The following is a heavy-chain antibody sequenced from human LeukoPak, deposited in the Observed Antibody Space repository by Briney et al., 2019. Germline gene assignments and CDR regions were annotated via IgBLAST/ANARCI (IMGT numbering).Heavy chain of an antibody. D-gene: IGHD5-18*01. Sequence: PSETLSLTCTVSDGSISSYFWSWIRQPPGKGLEWIGYIYYSGSTNYNPFLKSRVTISVDTSKNQFSLKLSSVTAADTAVYYCARRSRYGHFDYWGQGTLVTVSS. CDR3: ARRSRYGHFDY. V-gene: IGHV4-59*01. CDR2: IYYSGST. J-gene: IGHJ4*02. CDR1: DGSISSYF.